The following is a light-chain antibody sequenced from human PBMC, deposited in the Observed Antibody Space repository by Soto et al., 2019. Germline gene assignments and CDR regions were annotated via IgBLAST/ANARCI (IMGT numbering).Light chain of an antibody. Sequence: QSALTQPPSASGSPGQSVTIFCTGTSSDVGGSKYVSWYQQHPGKAPKLMIYEVSKRPSGVPDRFSGSKSGNTASLTVSGLQAEDEADYYCSSYAGSNNVLFGGGTKLTVL. V-gene: IGLV2-8*01. J-gene: IGLJ2*01. CDR2: EVS. CDR3: SSYAGSNNVL. CDR1: SSDVGGSKY.